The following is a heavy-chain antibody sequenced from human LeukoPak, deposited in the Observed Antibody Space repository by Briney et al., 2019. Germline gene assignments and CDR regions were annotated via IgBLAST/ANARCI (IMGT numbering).Heavy chain of an antibody. V-gene: IGHV3-23*01. CDR3: AKGLLGWFDP. CDR2: ITGSGGNT. J-gene: IGHJ5*02. Sequence: GGSLRLSCAASGFTFSNYAMTWVRQAPGKGLEWVSAITGSGGNTYYADSVKGRFTISRDNSKNTLYLQMNSLRAEDTAVYYCAKGLLGWFDPWGQGTLVTVSS. CDR1: GFTFSNYA. D-gene: IGHD1-26*01.